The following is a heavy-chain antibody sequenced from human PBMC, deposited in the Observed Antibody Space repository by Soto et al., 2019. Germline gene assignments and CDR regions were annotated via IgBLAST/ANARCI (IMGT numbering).Heavy chain of an antibody. CDR3: ARDRGSGSFHFDY. Sequence: GGSLRLSCAASGFTVSSNYMSWVRQAPGKGLEWVSVIYSGGSTYYADSVKGRFTISRDNSKNTLYLQMNSLRAEDTAVYYCARDRGSGSFHFDYWGQGTLVTVSS. D-gene: IGHD1-26*01. V-gene: IGHV3-53*01. J-gene: IGHJ4*02. CDR1: GFTVSSNY. CDR2: IYSGGST.